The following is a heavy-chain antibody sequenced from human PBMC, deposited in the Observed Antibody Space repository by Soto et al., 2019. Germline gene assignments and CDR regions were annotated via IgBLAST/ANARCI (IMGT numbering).Heavy chain of an antibody. CDR1: GFTVGGNY. CDR3: ARSTYYDILTGSYYYYAMDV. Sequence: PGGSLRLSCAASGFTVGGNYMSWVRQAPGKGLEWVSVIYSEGTPYYADSVKGRFTISRENSNNTLYLHMNNLRAEDTAVYYCARSTYYDILTGSYYYYAMDVWGQGTTVTVSS. V-gene: IGHV3-53*01. J-gene: IGHJ6*02. D-gene: IGHD3-9*01. CDR2: IYSEGTP.